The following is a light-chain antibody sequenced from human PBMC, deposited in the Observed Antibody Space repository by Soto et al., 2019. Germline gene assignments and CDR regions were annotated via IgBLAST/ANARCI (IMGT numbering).Light chain of an antibody. J-gene: IGKJ1*01. CDR1: QSVSSY. CDR2: DAS. Sequence: EIVLTQSPATLSLSPGERATLSCRASQSVSSYLAWYQQKPGQAPNLLIYDASNRATGIPARFSGSGSGTDFNLTTSSLDPKNFAVTYCQRRRNWPVTFGQGTKVDIK. CDR3: QRRRNWPVT. V-gene: IGKV3-11*01.